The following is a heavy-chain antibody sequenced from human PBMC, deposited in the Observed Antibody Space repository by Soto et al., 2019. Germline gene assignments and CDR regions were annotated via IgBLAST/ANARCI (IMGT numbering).Heavy chain of an antibody. V-gene: IGHV4-4*02. J-gene: IGHJ4*02. D-gene: IGHD6-13*01. CDR3: ARQGIAAAGRDY. CDR2: IYHSGST. Sequence: QVQLQESGPGLVKPSGTLSLTCAVSGGSISSSNWWSWVRQPPGQGLEWIGEIYHSGSTNYNPSLKSRVTISVDESKNQFSLKLSSVTAADTAVYYCARQGIAAAGRDYWGQGTLVTVSS. CDR1: GGSISSSNW.